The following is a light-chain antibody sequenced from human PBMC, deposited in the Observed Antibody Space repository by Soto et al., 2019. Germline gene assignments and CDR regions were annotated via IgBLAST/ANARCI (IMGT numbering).Light chain of an antibody. V-gene: IGKV3-15*01. J-gene: IGKJ1*01. CDR1: QSVSSN. Sequence: EIVMTQSPATLSVSPGARATLSCRASQSVSSNLACYQQKPGQAPRLLIYGASTRATDVPARFSGSGSATEFTLTISSLQSEDFAVYYCQQYNNWPETFGQGTKVDIK. CDR3: QQYNNWPET. CDR2: GAS.